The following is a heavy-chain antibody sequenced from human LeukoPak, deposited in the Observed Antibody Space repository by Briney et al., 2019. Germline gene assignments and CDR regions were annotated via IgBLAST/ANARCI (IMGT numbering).Heavy chain of an antibody. D-gene: IGHD2/OR15-2a*01. J-gene: IGHJ3*02. V-gene: IGHV3-74*01. CDR3: SRGGEYHGFDM. Sequence: GGSLRLSCAASGFTFRSYWMHWVRQAPGKGLVWVSRINSDGSKTIYADSVKGRFTFSRDNAKNTLHLQMNSLRAEDTAVYYCSRGGEYHGFDMWGQGTMVTVSS. CDR1: GFTFRSYW. CDR2: INSDGSKT.